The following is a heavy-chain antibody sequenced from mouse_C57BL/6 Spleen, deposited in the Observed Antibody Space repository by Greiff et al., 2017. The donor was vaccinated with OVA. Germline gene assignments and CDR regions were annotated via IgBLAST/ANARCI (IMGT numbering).Heavy chain of an antibody. V-gene: IGHV1-53*01. J-gene: IGHJ1*03. Sequence: QVQLQQPGTELVKPGASVKLSCKASGYTFTSYWMHWVKQRPGQGLEWIGNINPSNGGTNYNEKFKSKATLTGDKSSSTAYMQLSSLTSEDSAVYYCARIDYGSTHGWYFDVWGTGTTVTVSS. CDR2: INPSNGGT. CDR1: GYTFTSYW. D-gene: IGHD1-1*01. CDR3: ARIDYGSTHGWYFDV.